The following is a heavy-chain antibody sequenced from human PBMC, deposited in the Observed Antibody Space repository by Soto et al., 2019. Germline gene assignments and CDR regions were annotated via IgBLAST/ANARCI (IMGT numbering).Heavy chain of an antibody. V-gene: IGHV1-69*02. CDR3: ALSSGSGSYKGDY. CDR2: IIPILGIA. D-gene: IGHD3-10*01. CDR1: GGTFSSYT. Sequence: SVKVSCKASGGTFSSYTISRVRQAPGQGLEWMGRIIPILGIANYAQKFQGRVTITADKSTSTAYMELSSLRSEDTAVYYCALSSGSGSYKGDYWGQGTLVTVSS. J-gene: IGHJ4*02.